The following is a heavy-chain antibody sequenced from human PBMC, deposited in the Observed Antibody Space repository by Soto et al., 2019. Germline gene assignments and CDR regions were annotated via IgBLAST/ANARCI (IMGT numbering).Heavy chain of an antibody. CDR2: INHSGST. Sequence: QVQLQQWGAGLLKPSETLSLTCAVYGGSFSGYYWSWIRQPPGKGLEWIGEINHSGSTNYNPSPKSRVTISVATSKTQFSLKLSSVTAADTAVYYCARRIAAPYYFDYWGQGTLVTVSS. CDR1: GGSFSGYY. D-gene: IGHD6-6*01. V-gene: IGHV4-34*01. CDR3: ARRIAAPYYFDY. J-gene: IGHJ4*02.